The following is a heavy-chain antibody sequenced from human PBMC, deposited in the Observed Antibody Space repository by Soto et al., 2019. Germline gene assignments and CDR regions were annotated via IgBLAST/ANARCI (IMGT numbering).Heavy chain of an antibody. J-gene: IGHJ4*02. CDR3: ARHAVAGFFY. CDR1: GGSISSSSYY. V-gene: IGHV4-39*01. Sequence: PSXTLSLTCTVSGGSISSSSYYWCWIRLPPGKGLEWIGSIYYSGSTYYNPSLKSRVTISVDTSKNQFSLKLSFVTAADTAVHYCARHAVAGFFYWGQGTLVTVSS. CDR2: IYYSGST. D-gene: IGHD2-15*01.